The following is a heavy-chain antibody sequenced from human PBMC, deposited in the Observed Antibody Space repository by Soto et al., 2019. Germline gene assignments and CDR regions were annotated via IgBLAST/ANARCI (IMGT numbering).Heavy chain of an antibody. J-gene: IGHJ4*02. CDR3: AKDITFDSSAYNF. CDR1: GFTFSTYG. V-gene: IGHV3-23*01. Sequence: EVQLLASGGGLVQPGESLRLSCTASGFTFSTYGMSWVRQAPGKGLEWVSSMSGDGTTTYYIDSVKSRFTISRDNSRNTLSLQMNSLRTEDTAIYYCAKDITFDSSAYNFWDQGILVTVSS. CDR2: MSGDGTTT. D-gene: IGHD3-22*01.